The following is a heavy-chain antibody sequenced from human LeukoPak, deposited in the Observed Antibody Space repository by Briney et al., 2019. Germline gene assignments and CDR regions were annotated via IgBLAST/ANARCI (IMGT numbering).Heavy chain of an antibody. CDR3: ARAYCGGDCYEGWFDP. D-gene: IGHD2-21*02. Sequence: SETLSLTCTVSGGSIISYYWSWIRQPPGKGLEWIGYIYYSGSTNYNPSLKSRVTISVDTSKNQFSLKLSSVTAADTAVYYCARAYCGGDCYEGWFDPWGKGTVVSVSS. CDR2: IYYSGST. V-gene: IGHV4-59*01. J-gene: IGHJ5*02. CDR1: GGSIISYY.